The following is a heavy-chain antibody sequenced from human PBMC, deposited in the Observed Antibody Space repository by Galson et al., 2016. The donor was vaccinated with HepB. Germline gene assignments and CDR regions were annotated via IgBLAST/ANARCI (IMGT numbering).Heavy chain of an antibody. CDR3: ARVYDRSDFLSNVAIDV. D-gene: IGHD3-22*01. CDR2: IWFNGSNK. V-gene: IGHV3-33*01. Sequence: SLRLSCAASGFTFNSYGMHWVRQAPGKGLEWVAVIWFNGSNKYYADSVKGRFTISRDNSKNTLYLLMNSLRAEDTAVYYCARVYDRSDFLSNVAIDVRGQGTRVTVSS. J-gene: IGHJ3*01. CDR1: GFTFNSYG.